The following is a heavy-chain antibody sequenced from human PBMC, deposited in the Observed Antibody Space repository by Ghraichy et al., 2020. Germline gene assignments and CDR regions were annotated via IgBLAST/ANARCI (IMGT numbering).Heavy chain of an antibody. CDR1: GFTFSTSW. D-gene: IGHD3-22*01. J-gene: IGHJ4*01. CDR2: MSSNGKDQ. V-gene: IGHV3-30*03. CDR3: AREGEYYYDSRGSFDS. Sequence: GGSLRLSCAASGFTFSTSWMTWVRQTPGKGLEWVATMSSNGKDQFYADSVKGRFTISRDISTNTVYLQMNSLRTEDMALYYCAREGEYYYDSRGSFDSWGQGTLVTVSS.